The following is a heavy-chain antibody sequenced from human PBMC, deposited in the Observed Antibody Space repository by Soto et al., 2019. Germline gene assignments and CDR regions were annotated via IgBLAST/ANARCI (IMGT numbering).Heavy chain of an antibody. D-gene: IGHD6-19*01. V-gene: IGHV4-30-4*02. CDR3: ARVPIAVAGPYYYYGMDV. CDR2: IYYSGST. CDR1: GGSISSGDYY. J-gene: IGHJ6*02. Sequence: SETLSLTCTVSGGSISSGDYYWSWIRQPPGKDLKWIGNIYYSGSTYYNPSLKSQVTISVDTSKNQFSLKLSSVTAADTAVYYCARVPIAVAGPYYYYGMDVWGQGTTVT.